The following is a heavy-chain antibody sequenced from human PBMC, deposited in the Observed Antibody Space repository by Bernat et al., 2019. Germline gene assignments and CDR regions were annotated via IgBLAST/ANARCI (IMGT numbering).Heavy chain of an antibody. Sequence: QVQLVESGGGVVQPGRPLRLSCAASGFTFSSYGMHWVRQAPGKGLEWVAVIWYDGSNKYYADSVKGRFTISRDNSKNTLYLQMNSLRAEDTAVYYCARDPIYYYGSGSYYKKNWFDPWGQGTLVTVSS. CDR2: IWYDGSNK. CDR1: GFTFSSYG. CDR3: ARDPIYYYGSGSYYKKNWFDP. J-gene: IGHJ5*02. V-gene: IGHV3-33*01. D-gene: IGHD3-10*01.